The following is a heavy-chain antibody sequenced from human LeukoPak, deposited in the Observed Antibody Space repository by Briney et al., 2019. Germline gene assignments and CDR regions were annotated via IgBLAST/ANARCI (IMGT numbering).Heavy chain of an antibody. J-gene: IGHJ6*03. CDR3: ARGTDYGDV. Sequence: PGGSLRLSCAASGFTFSSYAMHWVRQAPGKGLEWVAVISYDGSNKYYADSVKGRFTISRDNAENSLYLLMNSLRAEDTAVYYCARGTDYGDVWGEGTTVTISS. CDR2: ISYDGSNK. D-gene: IGHD1/OR15-1a*01. V-gene: IGHV3-30*04. CDR1: GFTFSSYA.